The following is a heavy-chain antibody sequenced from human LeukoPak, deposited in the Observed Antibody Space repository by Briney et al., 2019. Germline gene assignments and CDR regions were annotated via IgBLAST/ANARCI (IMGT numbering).Heavy chain of an antibody. CDR3: AKPGIRRGEVRGVIDY. CDR2: IRYDGSNK. J-gene: IGHJ4*02. Sequence: PGGSLRLSCAASGFTFSSYGMHWVRQAPGKGLEWVAFIRYDGSNKYYADSVKGRFTISRDNSKNTLYLQMNSLRAEDTAVYYCAKPGIRRGEVRGVIDYWGQGTLVTVSS. CDR1: GFTFSSYG. D-gene: IGHD3-10*01. V-gene: IGHV3-30*02.